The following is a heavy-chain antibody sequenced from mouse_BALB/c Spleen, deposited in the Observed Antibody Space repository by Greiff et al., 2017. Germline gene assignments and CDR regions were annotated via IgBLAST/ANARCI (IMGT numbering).Heavy chain of an antibody. D-gene: IGHD4-1*01. V-gene: IGHV3-2*02. CDR3: ARGNWDDYFDY. CDR2: ISYSGST. Sequence: EVKLLESGPGLVKPSQSLSLTCTVTGYSITSDYAWNWIRQFPGNKLEWMGYISYSGSTSYNPSLKSRISITRDTSKNQFFLQLNSVTTEDTATYYCARGNWDDYFDYWGQGTTLTVSS. J-gene: IGHJ2*01. CDR1: GYSITSDYA.